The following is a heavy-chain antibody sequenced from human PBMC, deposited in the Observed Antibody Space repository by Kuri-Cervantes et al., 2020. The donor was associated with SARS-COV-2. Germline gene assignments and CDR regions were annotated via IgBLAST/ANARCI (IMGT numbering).Heavy chain of an antibody. Sequence: GGSLRLSCAASGFTFSSYSMNWVRQAPGKGLEWASSISSSSSYIYYADSVKGRFTISRDSAKNSLYLQMNSLRAEDTAVYYCAREHSSSWSGLDYWGQGTLVTVSS. CDR1: GFTFSSYS. D-gene: IGHD6-13*01. V-gene: IGHV3-21*01. J-gene: IGHJ4*02. CDR3: AREHSSSWSGLDY. CDR2: ISSSSSYI.